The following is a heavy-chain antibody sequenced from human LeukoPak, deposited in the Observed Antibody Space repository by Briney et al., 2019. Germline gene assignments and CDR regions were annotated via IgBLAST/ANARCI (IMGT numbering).Heavy chain of an antibody. V-gene: IGHV3-23*01. D-gene: IGHD3-3*01. CDR2: ISGSGGGT. J-gene: IGHJ5*02. CDR3: AKVEEVTIFGAINTNWFDP. CDR1: GFTFSSYA. Sequence: GGSLSLSCAASGFTFSSYAMSWVREAPGQGLEWVSAISGSGGGTYYADSVKGRFTISRDNSKNTLYLQMNSLRAEDTAVYDCAKVEEVTIFGAINTNWFDPWGQGTLVTVSS.